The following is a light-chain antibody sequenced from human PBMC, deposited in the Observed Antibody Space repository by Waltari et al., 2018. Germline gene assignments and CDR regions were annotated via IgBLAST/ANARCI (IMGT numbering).Light chain of an antibody. J-gene: IGLJ2*01. CDR1: SGDIASYDL. Sequence: SDLTQPASVSGSPGQTITISCTGTSGDIASYDLVSWYQHHPDKAPKLIIYEINKRPSGVSNRFSGSKSGHTASLTISGLLAEDEADYYCASYASSLTGVLFGGGTRLTVL. CDR3: ASYASSLTGVL. V-gene: IGLV2-23*02. CDR2: EIN.